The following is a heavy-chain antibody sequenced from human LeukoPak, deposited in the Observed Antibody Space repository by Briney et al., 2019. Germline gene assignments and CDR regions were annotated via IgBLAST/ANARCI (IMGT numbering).Heavy chain of an antibody. CDR1: GFTIGDYA. V-gene: IGHV3-49*04. CDR2: IRSKAYGGTT. CDR3: TRLGGMATKWYYFDY. D-gene: IGHD5-24*01. Sequence: GGSLRLSCTASGFTIGDYAMSWVRQAPGKGLEWVGFIRSKAYGGTTEYAASVKGRFTISRDDSKSIAYLQMNSLKTEDTAVYYCTRLGGMATKWYYFDYWGQGTLVTVSS. J-gene: IGHJ4*02.